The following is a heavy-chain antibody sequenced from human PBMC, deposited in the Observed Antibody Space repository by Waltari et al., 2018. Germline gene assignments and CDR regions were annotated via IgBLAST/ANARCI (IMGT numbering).Heavy chain of an antibody. V-gene: IGHV4-59*11. J-gene: IGHJ5*01. Sequence: QVHLQESGPGLVKPSAPLSLTCTVYNGSLNNHYWSWIRQPPGKRMEWIGWINQITGDTNYNPSLESRVIISSDISKNQFSLKLTSVTAADTAIYYCAREGSLYSSTGGWIGPWGQGMLVTVSS. CDR1: NGSLNNHY. D-gene: IGHD2-2*01. CDR2: INQITGDT. CDR3: AREGSLYSSTGGWIGP.